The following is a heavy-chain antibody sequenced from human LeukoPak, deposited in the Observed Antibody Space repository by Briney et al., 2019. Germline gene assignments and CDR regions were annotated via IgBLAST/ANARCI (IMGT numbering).Heavy chain of an antibody. D-gene: IGHD2-15*01. CDR2: IYYSGST. V-gene: IGHV4-59*08. CDR1: GGSISSYY. CDR3: ARPNVPAFRYCSGGSCYDKGAFDY. J-gene: IGHJ4*02. Sequence: PSETLSLTCTVSGGSISSYYWSWIRQPPGKGLEWIGYIYYSGSTNYNPSLKSRVTISVDTSKNQFSLKLSSVTAADTAVYYCARPNVPAFRYCSGGSCYDKGAFDYWGQGTLVTVSS.